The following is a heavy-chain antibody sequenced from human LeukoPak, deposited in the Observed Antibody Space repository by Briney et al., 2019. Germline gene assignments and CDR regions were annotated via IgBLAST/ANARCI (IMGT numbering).Heavy chain of an antibody. D-gene: IGHD3-10*01. V-gene: IGHV3-33*08. CDR2: IYYDGSNK. J-gene: IGHJ4*02. CDR1: GFTFSTYG. Sequence: GRSLRLSCAASGFTFSTYGMHWVRQAPGKGQEWVAVIYYDGSNKNYENSVKDRFTISRDNSKNTLYLQMNSLRAEDTAVYYCARDSIPSASGSYYFDDWGQGTLVTVSS. CDR3: ARDSIPSASGSYYFDD.